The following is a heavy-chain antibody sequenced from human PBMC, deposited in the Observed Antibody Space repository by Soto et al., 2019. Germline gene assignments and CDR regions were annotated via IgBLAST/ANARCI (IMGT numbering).Heavy chain of an antibody. CDR2: IDPSDSYT. CDR1: GYSFTSYW. J-gene: IGHJ6*02. D-gene: IGHD4-4*01. V-gene: IGHV5-10-1*01. CDR3: ARVGHDYSNSGMDV. Sequence: GESLKISCKGSGYSFTSYWISWVRQMPGKGLEWMGRIDPSDSYTNYSPSFQGHVTISADKAITTAYLQWSSLKASDTAMYYCARVGHDYSNSGMDVWGQGTTVTVSS.